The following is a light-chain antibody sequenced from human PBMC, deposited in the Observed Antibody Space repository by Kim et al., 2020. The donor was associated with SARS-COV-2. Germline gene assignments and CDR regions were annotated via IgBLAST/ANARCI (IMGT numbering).Light chain of an antibody. J-gene: IGLJ3*02. Sequence: VAVGQTVRITCQGNSLRNYYASWYQQKPGQAPVLVIYNKNNRPTRIPDRFSGSSSEDTASLTITGAQAEDEADYYCNSRDSSGDRWLCGGGTQLTVL. CDR2: NKN. CDR3: NSRDSSGDRWL. CDR1: SLRNYY. V-gene: IGLV3-19*01.